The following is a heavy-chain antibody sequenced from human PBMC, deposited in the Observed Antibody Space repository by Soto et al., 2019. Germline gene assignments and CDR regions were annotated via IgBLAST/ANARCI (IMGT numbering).Heavy chain of an antibody. J-gene: IGHJ4*02. CDR3: AIGRHPRYFVY. Sequence: SETLSLTCTVSGGSISSYYWRWIRQPPGKGLEWIGYIYYSGSTNYNPSLKSRVTISVDTSKNQFSLKLSSVAAADTAVYYCAIGRHPRYFVYWGQGLMVTGSS. D-gene: IGHD3-16*02. CDR2: IYYSGST. CDR1: GGSISSYY. V-gene: IGHV4-59*01.